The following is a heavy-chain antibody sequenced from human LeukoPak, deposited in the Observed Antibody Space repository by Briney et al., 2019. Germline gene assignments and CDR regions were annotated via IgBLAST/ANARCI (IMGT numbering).Heavy chain of an antibody. CDR3: ARGRVYGSGSYH. Sequence: SQTLSLTCTVSGDSVSSGSYYWTWIRQPAGKGLEWIGHIYISGSTNYNPSLMSRVTISLDTSKNQFSLKLNSVTAADTAVYYCARGRVYGSGSYHWGQGTLVTVSS. V-gene: IGHV4-61*09. D-gene: IGHD3-10*01. CDR1: GDSVSSGSYY. J-gene: IGHJ5*02. CDR2: IYISGST.